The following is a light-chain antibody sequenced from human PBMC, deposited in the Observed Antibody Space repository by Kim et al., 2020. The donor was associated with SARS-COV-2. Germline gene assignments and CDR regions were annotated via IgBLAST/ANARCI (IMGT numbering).Light chain of an antibody. Sequence: ALGQTVRNASQGVSRISFYATWYLQKARPDPILFIYGKKNRPTGNPKRFSGASSGNTTSLTITGTQAGDEADYYCNSRDSNDNVVFGGGTQLTVL. V-gene: IGLV3-19*01. CDR1: SRISFY. CDR3: NSRDSNDNVV. CDR2: GKK. J-gene: IGLJ2*01.